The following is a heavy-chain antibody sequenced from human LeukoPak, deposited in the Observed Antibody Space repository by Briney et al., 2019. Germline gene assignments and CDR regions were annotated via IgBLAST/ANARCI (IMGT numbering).Heavy chain of an antibody. V-gene: IGHV4-31*03. J-gene: IGHJ4*02. CDR2: IYYSGST. CDR3: ARASITMVRGVIIEYFDY. D-gene: IGHD3-10*01. Sequence: SETLSLTCTVSGGSISSGGYYWRWIRQHPGKGLEWIGYIYYSGSTYYNPSLKSRVTISVDTSKNQFSLKLSSVTAADTAVYYCARASITMVRGVIIEYFDYWGQGTLVTVSS. CDR1: GGSISSGGYY.